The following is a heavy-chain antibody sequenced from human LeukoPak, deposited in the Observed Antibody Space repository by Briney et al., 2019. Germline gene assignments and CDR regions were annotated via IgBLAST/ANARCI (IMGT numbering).Heavy chain of an antibody. Sequence: ASVKVSCKASGYTFTGYYMHWVRQAPGQGLEWMGWINPNSGGTNYAQKFQGRVTMTRDTSISTAYMELSRLRSDDTAVYYCARGAPEYYDSSGYYQITTVGWWYFDLWGRGTLVTVSS. CDR1: GYTFTGYY. J-gene: IGHJ2*01. CDR2: INPNSGGT. D-gene: IGHD3-22*01. CDR3: ARGAPEYYDSSGYYQITTVGWWYFDL. V-gene: IGHV1-2*02.